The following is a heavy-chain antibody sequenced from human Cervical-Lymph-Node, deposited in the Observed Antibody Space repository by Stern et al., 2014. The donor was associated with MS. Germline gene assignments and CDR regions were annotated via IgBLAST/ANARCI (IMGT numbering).Heavy chain of an antibody. CDR3: THSLHGDYYDAFDT. D-gene: IGHD4-17*01. V-gene: IGHV2-5*02. CDR2: RKWDDEK. J-gene: IGHJ3*02. CDR1: GFALRNSGVS. Sequence: QITLKESGPTLVKATQPLTLTCTFSGFALRNSGVSVAWIRQPPGKALEWLSVRKWDDEKRYSPSLKSRLRITKDASESQVVLTMTNMDPVDTDTYYCTHSLHGDYYDAFDTWGQGTMVTVSS.